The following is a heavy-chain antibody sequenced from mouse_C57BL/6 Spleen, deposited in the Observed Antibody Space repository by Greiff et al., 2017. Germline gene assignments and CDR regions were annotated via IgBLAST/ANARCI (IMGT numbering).Heavy chain of an antibody. CDR2: IDPEDGET. CDR3: ARNPNWYFDV. CDR1: GFNIKDYY. V-gene: IGHV14-2*01. Sequence: EVQLQQSGAELVKPGASVKLSCTASGFNIKDYYMHWVKQRTEQGLEWIGRIDPEDGETKYAPNFQGKATITADTSSTTAYLQLSSLTSEDTAVYYCARNPNWYFDVWGTGTTVTVSS. J-gene: IGHJ1*03.